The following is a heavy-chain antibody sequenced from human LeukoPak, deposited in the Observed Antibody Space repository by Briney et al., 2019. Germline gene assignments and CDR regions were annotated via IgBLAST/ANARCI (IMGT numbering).Heavy chain of an antibody. CDR2: INPSGGST. D-gene: IGHD3-10*01. CDR1: GYTFTSYY. V-gene: IGHV1-46*01. J-gene: IGHJ4*02. Sequence: ASVKVSCKASGYTFTSYYMHWVRQAPGQGLEWMGIINPSGGSTSYAQKFQGRVTMTRDTSTSTVYMELSSLRSEDTAVYYCAREARITMVRGVIITGYYFDYWGQGTLVTVSS. CDR3: AREARITMVRGVIITGYYFDY.